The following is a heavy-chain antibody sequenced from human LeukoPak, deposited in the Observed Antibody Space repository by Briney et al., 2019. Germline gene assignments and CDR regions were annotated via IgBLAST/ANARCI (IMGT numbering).Heavy chain of an antibody. D-gene: IGHD6-19*01. J-gene: IGHJ4*02. CDR3: ARLERYSSGWAFDY. CDR2: INHSGST. Sequence: SETLSLTCAVHGGSFSGSYWSWVRQPPGKGLEWIGEINHSGSTNYNPSLKSRVTISVDTSKNQFSLKLSSVTAADTAVYYCARLERYSSGWAFDYWGQGTLVTVSS. V-gene: IGHV4-34*01. CDR1: GGSFSGSY.